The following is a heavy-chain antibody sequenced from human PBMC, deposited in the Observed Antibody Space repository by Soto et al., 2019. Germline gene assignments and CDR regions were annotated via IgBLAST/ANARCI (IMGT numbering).Heavy chain of an antibody. J-gene: IGHJ4*02. CDR1: GFTFSSYG. D-gene: IGHD3-10*01. CDR2: ISYDGSNK. V-gene: IGHV3-30*18. CDR3: AKSSLWFGELLLRDYFDY. Sequence: PGGSLRLSCAASGFTFSSYGMHWVRQAPGKGLEWVAVISYDGSNKYYADSVKGRFTISRDNSKNTLYLQMNSLRAEDTAVYYCAKSSLWFGELLLRDYFDYCGQGTLVTVSS.